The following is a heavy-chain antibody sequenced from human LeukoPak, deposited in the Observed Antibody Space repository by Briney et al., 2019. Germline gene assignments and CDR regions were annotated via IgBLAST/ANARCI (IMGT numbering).Heavy chain of an antibody. V-gene: IGHV1-69*05. CDR3: ATSAWGSLPFDY. CDR1: GGTFSSYA. J-gene: IGHJ4*02. D-gene: IGHD7-27*01. Sequence: SVKVSCKASGGTFSSYAISWVRQAPGQGLEWMGGIIPIFGTANYAQKFQGRVTITTDESTSTAYMELSRLRSDDTAVYCCATSAWGSLPFDYWGQGTLVTVSS. CDR2: IIPIFGTA.